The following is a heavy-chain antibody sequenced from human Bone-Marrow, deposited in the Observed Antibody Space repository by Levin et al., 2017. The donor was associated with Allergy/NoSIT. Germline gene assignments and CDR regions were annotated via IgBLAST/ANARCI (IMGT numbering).Heavy chain of an antibody. J-gene: IGHJ4*02. CDR1: GFAFGTYG. Sequence: AGGSLRLSCSASGFAFGTYGMHWVRQAPGKGLEWLAVISYDGSHQYYANSVRGRFTISRDNSKNTTFLQMESLRTEDTAIYYCAKVYFDMVNGYFDLTPFDSWGPGTLVTVSS. CDR3: AKVYFDMVNGYFDLTPFDS. CDR2: ISYDGSHQ. V-gene: IGHV3-30*18. D-gene: IGHD3-9*01.